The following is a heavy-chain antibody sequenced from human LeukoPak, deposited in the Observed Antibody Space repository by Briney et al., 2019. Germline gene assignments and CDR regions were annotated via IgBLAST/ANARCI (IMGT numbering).Heavy chain of an antibody. CDR2: IWYDGSNK. J-gene: IGHJ6*02. Sequence: GGSLRLSCAASGFTFSSYGMHWVRQAPGKGLEWVAVIWYDGSNKYYADSVKGRFTISRDNSKNTLYLQMNSLRAEDTAVYYCARDGSAYCGGDCYTDYYYGMDVWGQGTTVTVSS. CDR3: ARDGSAYCGGDCYTDYYYGMDV. V-gene: IGHV3-33*01. CDR1: GFTFSSYG. D-gene: IGHD2-21*02.